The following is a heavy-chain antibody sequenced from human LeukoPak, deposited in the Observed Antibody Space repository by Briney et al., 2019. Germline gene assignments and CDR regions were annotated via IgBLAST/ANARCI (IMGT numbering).Heavy chain of an antibody. D-gene: IGHD3-9*01. CDR2: ISGSDST. CDR1: GFTFSSYA. J-gene: IGHJ3*02. CDR3: ARGTVIITDAFDI. V-gene: IGHV3-23*01. Sequence: PGGSLRLSCAASGFTFSSYAMSWVRQAPGKGLEWVSAISGSDSTYYADSVKGRFTISRDNSKNTLYLQMNSLRAEDTAVYYCARGTVIITDAFDIWGQGTMVTVSS.